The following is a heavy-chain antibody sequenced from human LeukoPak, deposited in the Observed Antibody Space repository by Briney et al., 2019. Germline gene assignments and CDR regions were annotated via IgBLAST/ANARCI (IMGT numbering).Heavy chain of an antibody. CDR2: IYYSGST. CDR1: GGSISSGGYY. V-gene: IGHV4-31*03. J-gene: IGHJ4*02. D-gene: IGHD1-26*01. Sequence: SETLSLTCTVSGGSISSGGYYWSWIRQHPGKGLEWIGYIYYSGSTYYNPSLKSRVTISVDTSKNQFSLKLSSVTAADTAVYYCARAPISGPFDYWGQGTLATVSS. CDR3: ARAPISGPFDY.